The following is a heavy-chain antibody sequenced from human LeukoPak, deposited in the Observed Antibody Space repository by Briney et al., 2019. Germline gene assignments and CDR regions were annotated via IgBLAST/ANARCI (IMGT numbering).Heavy chain of an antibody. Sequence: KPSETLSLTCTVTGGSISTRNHYWGWLRQPPGKGLEWIGSIGYTGTTNSNPSLKSRVTLSVDTSKNQVSLTLSSVTAVDTAVYFCARRMGSGATYPRTFDYWGQGTLVTVSS. V-gene: IGHV4-39*01. D-gene: IGHD2-8*02. CDR1: GGSISTRNHY. CDR3: ARRMGSGATYPRTFDY. CDR2: IGYTGTT. J-gene: IGHJ4*02.